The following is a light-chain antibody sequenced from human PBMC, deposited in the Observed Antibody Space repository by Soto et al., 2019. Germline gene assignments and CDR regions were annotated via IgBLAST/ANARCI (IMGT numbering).Light chain of an antibody. Sequence: DIPLAQSPSSLSGSVGDRVTINCRARQSINNYLNWYQQKPGKATKLLVYGASTLQDGVPSRFSGSGSGTDFTLTISRLQPEDFAVYYCQQSYSSWLTFGGGTKVEI. V-gene: IGKV1-39*01. J-gene: IGKJ4*01. CDR2: GAS. CDR1: QSINNY. CDR3: QQSYSSWLT.